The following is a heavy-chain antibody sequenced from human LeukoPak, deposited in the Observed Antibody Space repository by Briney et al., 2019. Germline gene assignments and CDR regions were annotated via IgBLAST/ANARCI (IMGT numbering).Heavy chain of an antibody. CDR2: MNPNSGNT. Sequence: GASVKVSCKASGYTFTSYDINWVRQATGQGLEWMGWMNPNSGNTGYAQKFQGRVTMTRNTSISTAYMELSSLRSEDTAVYYCARLIAVAATDAFDIWGQGTMVTVSS. CDR1: GYTFTSYD. J-gene: IGHJ3*02. CDR3: ARLIAVAATDAFDI. D-gene: IGHD6-19*01. V-gene: IGHV1-8*01.